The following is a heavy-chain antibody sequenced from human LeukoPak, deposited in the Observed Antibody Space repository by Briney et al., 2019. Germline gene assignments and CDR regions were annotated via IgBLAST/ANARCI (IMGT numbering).Heavy chain of an antibody. D-gene: IGHD6-13*01. CDR1: RFTFTRYT. Sequence: GGSLTLSSPASRFTFTRYTMNWARSAPGQGLEWVSSISSSCSYIYYADSVTGRFAISRDNAKNSLYLQMNSLRAEDTAVYYCARDLYSSSWYPQPPFDYWGQGTLVTVSS. J-gene: IGHJ4*02. CDR2: ISSSCSYI. V-gene: IGHV3-21*01. CDR3: ARDLYSSSWYPQPPFDY.